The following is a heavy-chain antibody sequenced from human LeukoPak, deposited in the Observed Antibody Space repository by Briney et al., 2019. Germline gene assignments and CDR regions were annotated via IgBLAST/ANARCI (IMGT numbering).Heavy chain of an antibody. Sequence: HPGGSLRLSCAASGFTFSSYAMSWVRQAPGKGLEWVSYISSSGSTIYYADSVKGRFTISRDNAKNSLYLQMNSLRAEDTAVYYCARDLRGYSGYIGYFDYWGQGTLVTVSS. J-gene: IGHJ4*02. D-gene: IGHD5-12*01. V-gene: IGHV3-48*04. CDR2: ISSSGSTI. CDR1: GFTFSSYA. CDR3: ARDLRGYSGYIGYFDY.